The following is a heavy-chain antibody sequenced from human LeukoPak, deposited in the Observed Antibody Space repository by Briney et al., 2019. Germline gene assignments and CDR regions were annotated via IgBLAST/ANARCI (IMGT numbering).Heavy chain of an antibody. D-gene: IGHD3-10*01. J-gene: IGHJ3*02. CDR1: GDSVSSNSAA. Sequence: SQTPSLTCAISGDSVSSNSAAWNWIRQSPSRGLEWLGRTYYRSKWYNDYAVSVKSRITINPDTSKNQFSLQLNSVTPEDTAVYYCARGGLSMVRGVSGAFDIWGQGTMVTVSS. CDR2: TYYRSKWYN. V-gene: IGHV6-1*01. CDR3: ARGGLSMVRGVSGAFDI.